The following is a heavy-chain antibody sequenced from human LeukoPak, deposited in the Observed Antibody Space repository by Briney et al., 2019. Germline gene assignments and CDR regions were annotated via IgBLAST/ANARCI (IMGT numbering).Heavy chain of an antibody. V-gene: IGHV3-53*01. CDR1: GFTVSSNY. J-gene: IGHJ6*02. CDR3: AREVLTGYYYYYGMDV. CDR2: IYSGGST. D-gene: IGHD3-9*01. Sequence: PGGSLRLSCAASGFTVSSNYMSWVRQAPGKGLEWVSVIYSGGSTYYADSVKGRFTISRDNSKNTLYLQMNSLRAEDTAVYYCAREVLTGYYYYYGMDVWGQGTTVTVSS.